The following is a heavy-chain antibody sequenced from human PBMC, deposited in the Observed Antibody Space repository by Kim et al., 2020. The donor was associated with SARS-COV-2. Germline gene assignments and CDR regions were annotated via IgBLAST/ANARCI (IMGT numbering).Heavy chain of an antibody. CDR2: IWYDGSNK. CDR3: AKDVWYCSGGSCYTVGRDV. CDR1: GFTFSSYA. J-gene: IGHJ6*02. Sequence: GGSLRLSCAASGFTFSSYAMHWVRQAPGKGLEWVAVIWYDGSNKYYADSVKGRFTISRDNSKNTLYLQMNSLRAEDTAVYYCAKDVWYCSGGSCYTVGRDVWGQGTTATFSS. V-gene: IGHV3-33*06. D-gene: IGHD2-15*01.